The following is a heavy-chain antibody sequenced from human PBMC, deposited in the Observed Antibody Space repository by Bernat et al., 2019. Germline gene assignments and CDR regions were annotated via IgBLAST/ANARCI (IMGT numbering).Heavy chain of an antibody. Sequence: QLQQWGAGLLKPSETLSLTCAVYGGSFSGYYWSWIRQPPGKGLEWIGEINHSGSTNYNPSLKSRVTISVDTSKNQFSLKLSSVTAADTAVYYCAHARATYYYDSSGYSYWGQGTLVTVSS. J-gene: IGHJ4*02. V-gene: IGHV4-34*01. D-gene: IGHD3-22*01. CDR2: INHSGST. CDR3: AHARATYYYDSSGYSY. CDR1: GGSFSGYY.